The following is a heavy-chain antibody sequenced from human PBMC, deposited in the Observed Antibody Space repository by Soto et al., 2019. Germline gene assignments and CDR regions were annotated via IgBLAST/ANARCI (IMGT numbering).Heavy chain of an antibody. CDR3: AIDLYYYDSSGAFDY. V-gene: IGHV3-53*01. CDR2: IYSGGST. CDR1: GFTVSSNY. Sequence: GGSLRLSCAASGFTVSSNYMSWVRQAPGKGLEWVSVIYSGGSTYYADSVKGRFTISRDNSKNTLYLQMNSLRAEDTAVYYCAIDLYYYDSSGAFDYWAQGNLVTVSS. J-gene: IGHJ4*02. D-gene: IGHD3-22*01.